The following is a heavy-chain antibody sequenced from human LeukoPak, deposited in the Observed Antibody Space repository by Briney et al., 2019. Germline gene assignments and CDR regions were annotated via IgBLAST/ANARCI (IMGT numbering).Heavy chain of an antibody. J-gene: IGHJ3*02. D-gene: IGHD1-26*01. CDR3: ATSVTSGDAFDI. Sequence: PSETLSLTCTVSGGSISSSSYFWGWIRQPPGKGLDWIGSIYYSRTTYYNPSLKSRVTISVDTSKNQFSLKLRSVTAAATAVYYSATSVTSGDAFDIWGQGTRVSVLS. V-gene: IGHV4-39*01. CDR2: IYYSRTT. CDR1: GGSISSSSYF.